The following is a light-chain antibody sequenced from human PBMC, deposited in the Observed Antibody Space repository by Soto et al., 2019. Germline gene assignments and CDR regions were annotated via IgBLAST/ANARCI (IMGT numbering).Light chain of an antibody. CDR1: TSNIGAGYD. V-gene: IGLV1-40*01. CDR2: GKT. CDR3: QSYDSSLRAVV. Sequence: QSVLTQPPSVSGAPGQRVTISCTGSTSNIGAGYDVHWYQQLPGTAPKLLMYGKTNRPSGVPDRFSGSKSGTSASLAITGLQADDEADYYGQSYDSSLRAVVFGGGTKLTVL. J-gene: IGLJ2*01.